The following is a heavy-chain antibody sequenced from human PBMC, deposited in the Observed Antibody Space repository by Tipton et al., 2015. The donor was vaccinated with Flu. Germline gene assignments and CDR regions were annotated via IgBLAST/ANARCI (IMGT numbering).Heavy chain of an antibody. Sequence: LRLSCTVSGAPIGSYYFSWFRQPPGKGLQWIGNVHRSGNTYYNPSLTSRVTISVDKSKNQFSLRLTSVTAADTAVYYCARRDYSNYVSEPKNWFDPWGQGTLVTVSS. CDR1: GAPIGSYY. D-gene: IGHD4-11*01. CDR2: VHRSGNT. V-gene: IGHV4-59*04. CDR3: ARRDYSNYVSEPKNWFDP. J-gene: IGHJ5*02.